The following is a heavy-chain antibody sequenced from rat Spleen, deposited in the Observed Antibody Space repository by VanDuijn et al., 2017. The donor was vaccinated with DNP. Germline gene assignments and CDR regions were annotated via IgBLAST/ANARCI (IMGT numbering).Heavy chain of an antibody. D-gene: IGHD1-4*01. CDR2: INYDGSST. CDR3: ARPPHYPGLNY. V-gene: IGHV5-7*01. Sequence: EVQLVESGGELVQPGRSLKLSCAASGFTFSDYNMAWVRQAPKKGLEWVATINYDGSSTYYRDSVKGRFTISRNNAKSTLYLQMDSLRSEDTATYYCARPPHYPGLNYWGQGVMVTVSS. J-gene: IGHJ2*01. CDR1: GFTFSDYN.